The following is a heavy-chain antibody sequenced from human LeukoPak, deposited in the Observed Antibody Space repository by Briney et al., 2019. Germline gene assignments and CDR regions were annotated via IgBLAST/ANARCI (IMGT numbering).Heavy chain of an antibody. J-gene: IGHJ4*02. CDR1: GFTFTNYG. CDR2: ISYDGSNK. D-gene: IGHD3-3*01. Sequence: GGSLRLSCAASGFTFTNYGMHWVRQAPGKGLEWVAVISYDGSNKYYADSVKGRFTISRDNSKNTLYLLMNSLRAEDTAVYYCARDYDFWSGPFDYWGQGTLVTVSS. V-gene: IGHV3-30*19. CDR3: ARDYDFWSGPFDY.